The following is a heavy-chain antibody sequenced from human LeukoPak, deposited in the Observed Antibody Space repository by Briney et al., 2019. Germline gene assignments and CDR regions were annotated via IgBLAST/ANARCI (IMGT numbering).Heavy chain of an antibody. CDR3: ARVVTMIADY. D-gene: IGHD3-22*01. CDR1: GGSVSSPTFY. V-gene: IGHV4-31*03. Sequence: PSETLSLTCSVSGGSVSSPTFYWNWIRQHPGKGLEWIGYIYYTGDTFYNPSLKSRVTMSLDTSDNQFSLKLSSVTAADTAVYYCARVVTMIADYWGQGTLVTVSS. CDR2: IYYTGDT. J-gene: IGHJ4*02.